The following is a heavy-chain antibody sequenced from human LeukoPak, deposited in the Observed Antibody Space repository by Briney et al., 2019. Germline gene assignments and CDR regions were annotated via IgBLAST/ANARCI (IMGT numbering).Heavy chain of an antibody. J-gene: IGHJ5*02. Sequence: GGSLRLSCAAFGFTFSSYGMHWVRQAPGKGLEWVAVIWYDGSNKYYADSVKGRFTISRDNSKNTLYLQMNSLRAEDTAVYYCAGAVVPNNAWFDPWGQGTLVTVSS. CDR2: IWYDGSNK. CDR1: GFTFSSYG. V-gene: IGHV3-33*01. D-gene: IGHD2-21*01. CDR3: AGAVVPNNAWFDP.